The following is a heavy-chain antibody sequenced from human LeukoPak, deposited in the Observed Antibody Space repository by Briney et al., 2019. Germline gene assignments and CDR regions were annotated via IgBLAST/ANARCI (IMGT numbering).Heavy chain of an antibody. CDR2: ISGSGGST. J-gene: IGHJ6*02. Sequence: GGSLRLSCAASGFTFSSYAMSWVRQAPGKGLEWVSAISGSGGSTYFADSVKGRFTISRDNSKNTLYLQMNSLRAEDTAVYYCATGGGTYDFWSGYYPPYYYYYGMDVWGQGTTVTVSS. V-gene: IGHV3-23*01. CDR3: ATGGGTYDFWSGYYPPYYYYYGMDV. D-gene: IGHD3-3*01. CDR1: GFTFSSYA.